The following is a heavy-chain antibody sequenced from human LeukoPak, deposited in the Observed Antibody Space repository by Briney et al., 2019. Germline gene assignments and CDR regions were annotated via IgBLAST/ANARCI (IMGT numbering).Heavy chain of an antibody. CDR3: ARQYSGFPNWFDP. V-gene: IGHV4-59*08. D-gene: IGHD3-22*01. CDR1: GGSISYYY. J-gene: IGHJ5*02. Sequence: SETLSLTCTVSGGSISYYYWSWIRQSPGKGLEWIGYIYYSGSTDYNPSLKSRVTISVDTSNNQFSLKLTSVTAADTAVYYCARQYSGFPNWFDPWGQGTLVTVSS. CDR2: IYYSGST.